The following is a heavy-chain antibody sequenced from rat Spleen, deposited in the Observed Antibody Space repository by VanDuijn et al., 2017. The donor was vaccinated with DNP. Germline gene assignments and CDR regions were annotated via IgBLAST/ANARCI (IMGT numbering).Heavy chain of an antibody. Sequence: QVQLKESGPGLVQPSQTLSLTCTVSGFPLTSYHVSWVRQPPGKGLEWIAAISSGGSTYYNSALKSRLSISRDTSKSQVFFKINSLQTEDTAIYYCTRGDYDGSYYYGFAYWGQGTLVTVSS. V-gene: IGHV2S12*01. D-gene: IGHD1-12*02. CDR2: ISSGGST. CDR1: GFPLTSYH. J-gene: IGHJ3*01. CDR3: TRGDYDGSYYYGFAY.